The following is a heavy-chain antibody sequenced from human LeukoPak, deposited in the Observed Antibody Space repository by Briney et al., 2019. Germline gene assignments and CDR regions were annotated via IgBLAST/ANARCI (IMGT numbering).Heavy chain of an antibody. J-gene: IGHJ6*03. V-gene: IGHV4-4*07. CDR2: IYTNGDT. CDR3: ARRNYFYYYLDV. Sequence: SETLSLTCAVSGGSLTGGSISNYYWAWIRQPAGKRLEWIGRIYTNGDTHYNPYRKSRVTMSVDTYKNQFSLKLTSVTAADTAVYYCARRNYFYYYLDVWGKGTTVTVSS. CDR1: GGSLTGGSISNYY.